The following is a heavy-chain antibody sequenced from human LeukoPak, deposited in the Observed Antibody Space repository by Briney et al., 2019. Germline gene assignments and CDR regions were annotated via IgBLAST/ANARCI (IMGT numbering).Heavy chain of an antibody. V-gene: IGHV3-33*08. CDR3: ARDSAPRIAAADYVDY. CDR2: IWYDGSNK. CDR1: GFTFSSYG. D-gene: IGHD6-13*01. Sequence: PGGSLRLSCAASGFTFSSYGMHWVRQAPGKGLEWVAVIWYDGSNKYYADSVKGRFTISRDNSKNTLYLQMNSLRAEDTAVYYCARDSAPRIAAADYVDYWGQGTLVTVSS. J-gene: IGHJ4*02.